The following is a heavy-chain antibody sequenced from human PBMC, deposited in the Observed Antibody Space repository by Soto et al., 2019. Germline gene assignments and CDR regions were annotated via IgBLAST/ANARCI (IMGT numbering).Heavy chain of an antibody. CDR3: ARDNWGSLDY. D-gene: IGHD7-27*01. CDR1: GDSVSSRNYQ. J-gene: IGHJ4*02. Sequence: QVQLQESGPGLVKPSETLSLTCSVSGDSVSSRNYQWSWIRQPPGKGLEWIGYFSYSVTTNYNPSRKSRVTLSVDTSKNQFSLRLSSVTAADTAVYYCARDNWGSLDYWGQGALVTVSS. V-gene: IGHV4-61*01. CDR2: FSYSVTT.